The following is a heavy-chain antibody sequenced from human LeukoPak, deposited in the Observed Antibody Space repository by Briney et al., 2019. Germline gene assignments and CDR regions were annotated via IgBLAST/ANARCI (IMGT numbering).Heavy chain of an antibody. D-gene: IGHD1-26*01. V-gene: IGHV3-23*01. Sequence: GASLRLSCAASGFTFSSYAMSWVRQAPGKGLEWVSAISGSGGSTYYADSVKGRFTISRDNSKNTLYLQMNSLRAVDTAVYYCAKTRGGELPPFDYWGQGTLVTVSS. J-gene: IGHJ4*02. CDR2: ISGSGGST. CDR1: GFTFSSYA. CDR3: AKTRGGELPPFDY.